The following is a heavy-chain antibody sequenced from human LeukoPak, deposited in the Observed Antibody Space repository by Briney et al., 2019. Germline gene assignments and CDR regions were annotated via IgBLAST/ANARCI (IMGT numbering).Heavy chain of an antibody. V-gene: IGHV1-46*03. CDR1: GYTFTSYY. CDR3: ARRGGCISTSCNLDY. D-gene: IGHD2-2*01. Sequence: GPVKVSCKTSGYTFTSYYMHWMLQAPGQGLEWVGMINPNGGGTSSAQKFQGRVTMTRDTSTSTVYMDLSSLRSEDTAIYYCARRGGCISTSCNLDYWGQGTLVTVSS. CDR2: INPNGGGT. J-gene: IGHJ4*02.